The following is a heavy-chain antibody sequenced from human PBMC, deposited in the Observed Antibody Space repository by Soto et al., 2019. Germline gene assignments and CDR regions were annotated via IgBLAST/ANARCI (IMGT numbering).Heavy chain of an antibody. CDR3: ARDEGETIFGVVISRGGMDV. J-gene: IGHJ6*02. CDR1: GFTFSSYA. Sequence: GGSLRLSCAASGFTFSSYAMSWVRQAPGKGLEWVSHISSSSGYIYYADSVKGRFTISRDNAKNSLYLQMNSLRAEDTAVYYCARDEGETIFGVVISRGGMDVWGQGTTVTVSS. CDR2: ISSSSGYI. V-gene: IGHV3-21*01. D-gene: IGHD3-3*01.